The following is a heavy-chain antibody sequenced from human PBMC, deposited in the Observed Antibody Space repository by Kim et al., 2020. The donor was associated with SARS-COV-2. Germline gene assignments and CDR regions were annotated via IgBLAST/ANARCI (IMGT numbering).Heavy chain of an antibody. CDR1: GGIFSSYA. CDR3: EGDNPPMVRGVIIGIQRGNAWFDP. D-gene: IGHD3-10*01. V-gene: IGHV1-69*13. Sequence: SVKVSCKASGGIFSSYAISWVRPAPGQGLEGMGGIIPIFGTANYAQKFQGRVTLTADESTSTAYMELSSLRSEDTAVYYCEGDNPPMVRGVIIGIQRGNAWFDPWGQGTLVTVSS. CDR2: IIPIFGTA. J-gene: IGHJ5*02.